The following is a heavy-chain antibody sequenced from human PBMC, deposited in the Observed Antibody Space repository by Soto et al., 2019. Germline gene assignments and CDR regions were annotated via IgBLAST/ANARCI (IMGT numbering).Heavy chain of an antibody. CDR3: AKRPQWIYYLDN. D-gene: IGHD5-12*01. V-gene: IGHV3-23*01. CDR1: GFTFSSYA. J-gene: IGHJ4*01. Sequence: GGSMRRSCSASGFTFSSYAMSRIRHAPGKRVVWSSPIRRSASCTYYTDSVKVRFTLSRDYSKNTPSLLMNILRPKHTALCQGAKRPQWIYYLDNWGPGALDNVSS. CDR2: IRRSASCT.